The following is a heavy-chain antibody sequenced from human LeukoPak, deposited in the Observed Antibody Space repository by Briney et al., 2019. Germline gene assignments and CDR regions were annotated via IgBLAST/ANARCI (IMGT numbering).Heavy chain of an antibody. CDR1: GFTFSSYS. CDR3: ARANPNYYDSSGYPYYFDY. CDR2: ISGGSGNR. V-gene: IGHV3-21*01. J-gene: IGHJ4*02. D-gene: IGHD3-22*01. Sequence: GSLRLSCAASGFTFSSYSMNWVRQAPGKGLEWVSGISGGSGNRDYGDSVKGRFTISRDNAKNSLYLQMNSLRAEDTAVYYCARANPNYYDSSGYPYYFDYWGQGTLVTVSS.